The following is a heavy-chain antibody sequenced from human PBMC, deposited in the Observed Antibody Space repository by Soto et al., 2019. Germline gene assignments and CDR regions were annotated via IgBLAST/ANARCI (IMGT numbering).Heavy chain of an antibody. CDR2: ISYDGSNK. CDR3: ARPITGTKATVDH. J-gene: IGHJ4*02. D-gene: IGHD1-7*01. Sequence: QVQLVESGGGVVQPGRSLRLSCAASGFTFSSYAMHWVRQAPGKGLEWVAVISYDGSNKYYADSVKGRFTISRDNSKNTMYLQMYSLRAEDTAVYYCARPITGTKATVDHWGQGTLVT. CDR1: GFTFSSYA. V-gene: IGHV3-30-3*01.